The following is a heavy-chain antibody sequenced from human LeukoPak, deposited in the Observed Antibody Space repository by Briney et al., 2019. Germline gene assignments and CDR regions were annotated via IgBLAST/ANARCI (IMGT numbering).Heavy chain of an antibody. V-gene: IGHV3-53*01. J-gene: IGHJ4*02. CDR1: GFTVSKNY. CDR3: AKRSDYGGNWNYFDY. CDR2: IYSGGTT. D-gene: IGHD4-23*01. Sequence: PGGSLRLSCAASGFTVSKNYMTWVRQAPGKGLEWVSVIYSGGTTHYADSVKGRFTISRDNSKNTLYLQTNSLRAEDTALYYCAKRSDYGGNWNYFDYWGQGTLVTVSS.